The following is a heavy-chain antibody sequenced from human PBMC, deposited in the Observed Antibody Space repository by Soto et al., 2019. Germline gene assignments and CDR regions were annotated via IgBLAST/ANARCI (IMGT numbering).Heavy chain of an antibody. CDR1: GGTFSSYA. CDR2: IIPIFGTA. D-gene: IGHD1-26*01. V-gene: IGHV1-69*01. J-gene: IGHJ3*02. Sequence: SCKASGGTFSSYAISWVRQAPGQGLEWMGGIIPIFGTANYAQKFQGRVTITADESTSTAYMELSSLRSEDTAVYYCARERWELPTDAFDIWGPGTMVTVSS. CDR3: ARERWELPTDAFDI.